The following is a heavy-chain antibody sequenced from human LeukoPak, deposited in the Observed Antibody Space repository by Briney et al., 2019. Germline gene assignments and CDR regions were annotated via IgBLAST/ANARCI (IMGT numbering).Heavy chain of an antibody. CDR2: VSFDGSDK. V-gene: IGHV3-30*03. Sequence: PGGSLRLSCAASGFTFSNYGMHWVRQAPGKGLEWVGVVSFDGSDKYYGDSVKGRFTISRDNAKNTLYLQMNGLRAEDTAVYYCATDGGYTYGPLTRDYWGQGTLVTVSS. CDR3: ATDGGYTYGPLTRDY. CDR1: GFTFSNYG. D-gene: IGHD5-18*01. J-gene: IGHJ4*02.